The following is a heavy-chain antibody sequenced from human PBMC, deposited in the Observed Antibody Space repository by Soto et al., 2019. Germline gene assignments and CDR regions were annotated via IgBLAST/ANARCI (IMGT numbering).Heavy chain of an antibody. J-gene: IGHJ6*02. CDR1: GGSISSGGYY. Sequence: QVQLQESGPGLVKPSQTLSLTCTVSGGSISSGGYYWCWISQHPGKGLEWIGYIYYSGSTYYNPSLKSRVTISVDTSKNQFSLKLSSVTAADTAVYYCARDLTTVYGMDVWGQGTTVTVSS. CDR2: IYYSGST. V-gene: IGHV4-31*03. D-gene: IGHD4-4*01. CDR3: ARDLTTVYGMDV.